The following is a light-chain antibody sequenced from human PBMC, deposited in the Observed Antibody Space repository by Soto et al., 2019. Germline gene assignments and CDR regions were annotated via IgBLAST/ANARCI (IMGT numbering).Light chain of an antibody. CDR1: QSVTNSF. J-gene: IGKJ2*01. CDR2: GIC. CDR3: QQYSTLPHT. V-gene: IGKV3-20*01. Sequence: ESVLTQSPGTLSLSPGERATLSCRASQSVTNSFFAWYQQKPGQAPRLLIYGICTRATGIPDRFSGSGSGTDFTLTISRLEPEDFVVYYCQQYSTLPHTFGQGTKLEVK.